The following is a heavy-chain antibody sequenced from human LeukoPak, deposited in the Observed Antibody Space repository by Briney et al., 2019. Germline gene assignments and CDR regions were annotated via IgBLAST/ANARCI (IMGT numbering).Heavy chain of an antibody. V-gene: IGHV1-2*02. Sequence: ASVKVSCKASGYSFTSYDINWVRQAPGQGLEWMGWINANDGSTNYAQNFQDRVTMTRDTSINTADLEVSRLKSGDTAVYYCARDVTLRSRSSLIYFDYWGQGSLVTVSS. CDR1: GYSFTSYD. D-gene: IGHD6-6*01. CDR2: INANDGST. CDR3: ARDVTLRSRSSLIYFDY. J-gene: IGHJ4*02.